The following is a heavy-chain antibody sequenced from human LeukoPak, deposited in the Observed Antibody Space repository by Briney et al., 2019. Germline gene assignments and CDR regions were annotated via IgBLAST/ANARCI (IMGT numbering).Heavy chain of an antibody. CDR1: GGSVSSSSYY. CDR2: IYYSGST. D-gene: IGHD1-26*01. V-gene: IGHV4-61*01. CDR3: ARDTVGAGIDY. Sequence: PSETLSLTCTVSGGSVSSSSYYWSWIRQPPGKGLEWIGYIYYSGSTNYNPSLKSRVTISVDTSKNQFSLKLSSATAADTAEYYCARDTVGAGIDYWGQGTLVTVSS. J-gene: IGHJ4*02.